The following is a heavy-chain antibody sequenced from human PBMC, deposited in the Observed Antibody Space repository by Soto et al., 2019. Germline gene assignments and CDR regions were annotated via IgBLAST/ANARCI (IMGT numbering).Heavy chain of an antibody. D-gene: IGHD2-15*01. CDR2: ISSSSSTI. Sequence: GGSLRLSCAASGFTFSSYSMNWVRQAPGKGLEWVSYISSSSSTIYYADSVKGRFTISRDNAKNSLYLQMNSLRAEDTAVYYYARVKEGYCSGGSCIDAFDIWGQGTMVTVSS. CDR3: ARVKEGYCSGGSCIDAFDI. V-gene: IGHV3-48*01. J-gene: IGHJ3*02. CDR1: GFTFSSYS.